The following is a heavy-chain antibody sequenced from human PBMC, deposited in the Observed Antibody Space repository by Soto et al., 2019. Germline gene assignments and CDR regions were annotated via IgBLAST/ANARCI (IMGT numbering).Heavy chain of an antibody. J-gene: IGHJ3*02. CDR1: GFTVSRNY. D-gene: IGHD3-10*01. V-gene: IGHV3-66*01. CDR2: IYSGGST. CDR3: ARSIITMDRGVIRTHAIDI. Sequence: GGSLRLSCAASGFTVSRNYMSWVRQGPGKGLEWVSVIYSGGSTYYADSVKGRFTISRDNSKNALYLQMNSLRAEDTAVYYCARSIITMDRGVIRTHAIDIWGQGTMVSVSS.